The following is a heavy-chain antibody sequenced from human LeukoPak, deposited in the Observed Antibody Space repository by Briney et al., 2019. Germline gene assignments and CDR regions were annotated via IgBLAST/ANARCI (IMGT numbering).Heavy chain of an antibody. Sequence: SGGSLRLSCAASGFTFSSYGMRWVRQAPGKGLEWVAFIRYDGSNKYYADSVKGRFTISRDNSKNTLYLQMNSLRAEDTAVYYCAKLVGMATIRDYWGQGTLVTVSS. CDR1: GFTFSSYG. CDR3: AKLVGMATIRDY. V-gene: IGHV3-30*02. J-gene: IGHJ4*02. CDR2: IRYDGSNK. D-gene: IGHD5-24*01.